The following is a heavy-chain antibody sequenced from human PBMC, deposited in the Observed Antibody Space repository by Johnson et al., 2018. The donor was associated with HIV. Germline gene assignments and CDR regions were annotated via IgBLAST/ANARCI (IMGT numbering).Heavy chain of an antibody. J-gene: IGHJ3*01. CDR2: LHSDGSST. D-gene: IGHD6-13*01. V-gene: IGHV3-74*01. CDR3: ARDGESQQLPLGDAFDV. CDR1: GFTFSSYW. Sequence: VQLVESGGGLALPGGSPRLSCVVSGFTFSSYWMSWVRQAPGKGLVWVSRLHSDGSSTLCADSVKGCFTISRDNSKNTLYLQMSSLRAEDTAMYYCARDGESQQLPLGDAFDVWGQGTMVTVSS.